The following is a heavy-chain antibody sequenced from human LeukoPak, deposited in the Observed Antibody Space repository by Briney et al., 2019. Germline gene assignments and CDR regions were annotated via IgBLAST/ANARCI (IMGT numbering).Heavy chain of an antibody. CDR2: IYYSGST. CDR3: ARHEDIWTFDP. J-gene: IGHJ5*02. CDR1: GGSISSSSYY. D-gene: IGHD3-9*01. Sequence: SETLSLTCTVSGGSISSSSYYWGWIRPPPGKGLEWIGSIYYSGSTYYNPSLKSRVTISVDTSKNQFSLKLSSVTAADTAVYYCARHEDIWTFDPWGQGTLVTVSS. V-gene: IGHV4-39*01.